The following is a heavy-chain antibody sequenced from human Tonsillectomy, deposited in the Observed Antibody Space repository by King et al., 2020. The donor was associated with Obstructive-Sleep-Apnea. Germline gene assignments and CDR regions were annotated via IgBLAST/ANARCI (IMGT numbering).Heavy chain of an antibody. CDR2: IYPDDSDT. Sequence: MQLVQSGTEVKKPGESLKISCKGSGYSFTNYWIGWVRQMPGKGLEWMGIIYPDDSDTRYSPSFQGQVTISADKSISTAYLQCSSLKASDTAMYYCARGGGRSTTWDRYYYGMDVWGQGTTVTVSS. CDR1: GYSFTNYW. CDR3: ARGGGRSTTWDRYYYGMDV. J-gene: IGHJ6*02. D-gene: IGHD2-2*01. V-gene: IGHV5-51*01.